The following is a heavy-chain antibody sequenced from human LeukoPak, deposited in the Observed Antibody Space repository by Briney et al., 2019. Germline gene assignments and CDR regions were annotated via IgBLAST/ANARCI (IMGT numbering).Heavy chain of an antibody. V-gene: IGHV4-4*02. D-gene: IGHD3-16*02. CDR3: ASSGLRLGGLSFDY. Sequence: SETPSLTCAVSGGSISSSNWWSWVGQPPGKGREWMGEIYHSGGTNNNPSLKSPVTISVDKSKNQFSLKLSSVAAADTGVYYCASSGLRLGGLSFDYWGQGTLVTVSS. CDR1: GGSISSSNW. CDR2: IYHSGGT. J-gene: IGHJ4*02.